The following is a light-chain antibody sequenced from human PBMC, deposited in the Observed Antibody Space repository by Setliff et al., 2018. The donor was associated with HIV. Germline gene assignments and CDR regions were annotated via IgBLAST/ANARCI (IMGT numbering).Light chain of an antibody. CDR2: QAT. Sequence: QSVLTQPASVSGSPGQPITISCTGTSNDVGRYDLVSWYQQHPARAPKLIIYQATRRPSGVSNRFSGSKSGNVASLTISGLQAEDEADYYCCSNTGSNTFVFGTGTKV. CDR1: SNDVGRYDL. V-gene: IGLV2-23*01. J-gene: IGLJ1*01. CDR3: CSNTGSNTFV.